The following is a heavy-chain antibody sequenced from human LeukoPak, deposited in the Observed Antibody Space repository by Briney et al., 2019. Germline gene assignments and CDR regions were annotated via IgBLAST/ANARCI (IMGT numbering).Heavy chain of an antibody. CDR3: ARDSHYYDSSRIDY. Sequence: SETLSLSCTVSGGSISSSSYYWGWIRQPPGKGLEWIGSIYYSGGTYYNPSLKSRVTISVDTSKNQFSLKLSSVTAADTAVYYCARDSHYYDSSRIDYWGQGTLVTVSS. CDR2: IYYSGGT. D-gene: IGHD3-22*01. J-gene: IGHJ4*02. CDR1: GGSISSSSYY. V-gene: IGHV4-39*07.